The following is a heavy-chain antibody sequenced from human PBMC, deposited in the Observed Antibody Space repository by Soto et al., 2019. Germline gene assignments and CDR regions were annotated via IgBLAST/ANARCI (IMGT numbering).Heavy chain of an antibody. J-gene: IGHJ5*02. Sequence: QVQLQESGPRLVKPSGSLSLTCGVSGGTVASSHWWSWVRQSPGGGLEWIGNVYHTGDTNFNPPLQSRVTISVDKSNNQFSLRLNSLTAADTAVYFCAREIVTAGGNNYFDPWGPGTLVTVSS. V-gene: IGHV4-4*02. D-gene: IGHD2-21*02. CDR1: GGTVASSHW. CDR3: AREIVTAGGNNYFDP. CDR2: VYHTGDT.